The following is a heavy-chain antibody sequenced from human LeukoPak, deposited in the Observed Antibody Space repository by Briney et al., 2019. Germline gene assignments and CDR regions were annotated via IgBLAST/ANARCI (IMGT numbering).Heavy chain of an antibody. Sequence: GGSLRLSCAASGFTFSNAWMSWVRQAPGKGLEWVGRIKSKTDGGTTDYAAPVKGRFTISRDDSKNTLYLQMNGLKTEDTAVYYCTTDVSQYYDFWSGYAPFDYWGQGTLVTVSS. CDR3: TTDVSQYYDFWSGYAPFDY. CDR1: GFTFSNAW. V-gene: IGHV3-15*01. D-gene: IGHD3-3*01. J-gene: IGHJ4*02. CDR2: IKSKTDGGTT.